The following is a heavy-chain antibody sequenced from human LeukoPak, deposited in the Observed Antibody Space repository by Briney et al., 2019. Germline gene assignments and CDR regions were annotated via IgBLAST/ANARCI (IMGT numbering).Heavy chain of an antibody. V-gene: IGHV3-66*01. D-gene: IGHD6-13*01. CDR3: ARDREPGIAAAGGFDY. J-gene: IGHJ4*02. Sequence: GGSLRLSCAASGFTVSSNYMSWVRQAPGKGLEWVLVIYSGGSTYYADSVKGRFTISRDNSKNTLYLQMNSLRAEDTAVYYCARDREPGIAAAGGFDYWGQGTLVTVSS. CDR2: IYSGGST. CDR1: GFTVSSNY.